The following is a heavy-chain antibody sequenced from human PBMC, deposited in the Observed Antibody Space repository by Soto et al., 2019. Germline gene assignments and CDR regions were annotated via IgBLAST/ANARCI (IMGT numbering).Heavy chain of an antibody. D-gene: IGHD3-16*01. CDR3: ARGLPFRAFDI. CDR1: GGSFSGYY. Sequence: QVQLQQWGAGLLKPSETLSLTCAVYGGSFSGYYWSWIRQPPGKGLEWIGEINHSGSTNYNPSLKRRVTLSVGTSKNQFSLKLSSVTAADTAVYYCARGLPFRAFDIWGQGTMVTVSS. J-gene: IGHJ3*02. CDR2: INHSGST. V-gene: IGHV4-34*01.